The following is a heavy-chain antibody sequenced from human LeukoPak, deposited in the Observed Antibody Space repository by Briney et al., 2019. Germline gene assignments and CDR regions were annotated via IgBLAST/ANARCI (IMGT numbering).Heavy chain of an antibody. D-gene: IGHD3-22*01. Sequence: PGGSQRLSCAASGFTVSSNYMSWVRQAPGKGLEWVSVIYSGGSTYYADSVKGRFTISRDNSKNTLYLQMNSLGAEDTAVYYCAGTLADYDSSGYFLFDYWGQGTLVTVSS. J-gene: IGHJ4*02. CDR2: IYSGGST. V-gene: IGHV3-53*01. CDR3: AGTLADYDSSGYFLFDY. CDR1: GFTVSSNY.